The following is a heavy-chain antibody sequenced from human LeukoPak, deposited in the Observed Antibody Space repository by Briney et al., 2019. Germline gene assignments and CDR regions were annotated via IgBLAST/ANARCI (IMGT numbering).Heavy chain of an antibody. V-gene: IGHV4-59*05. Sequence: SETLSLTCTVSGGSISGYYWSWIRQPPGKGLEWIGSIYYSGSTYYNPSLKSRVTISVDTSKNQFSLKLSSVTAADTAVYYCARSSYGDYGDYYYYYMDVWGKGTTVTISS. J-gene: IGHJ6*03. CDR3: ARSSYGDYGDYYYYYMDV. D-gene: IGHD4-17*01. CDR2: IYYSGST. CDR1: GGSISGYY.